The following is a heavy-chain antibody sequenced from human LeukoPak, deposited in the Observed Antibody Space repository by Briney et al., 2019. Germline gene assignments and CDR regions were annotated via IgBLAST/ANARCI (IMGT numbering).Heavy chain of an antibody. Sequence: SVKVSCKASGGTFSSYAISWVRQAPGQGLEWMGRIIPIFGTANYAQKFQGRVTITTDESTSTAYMELSSLGSEDTAVYYCARVPSSSDWFDPWGQGTLVTVSS. CDR2: IIPIFGTA. CDR3: ARVPSSSDWFDP. V-gene: IGHV1-69*05. J-gene: IGHJ5*02. D-gene: IGHD6-13*01. CDR1: GGTFSSYA.